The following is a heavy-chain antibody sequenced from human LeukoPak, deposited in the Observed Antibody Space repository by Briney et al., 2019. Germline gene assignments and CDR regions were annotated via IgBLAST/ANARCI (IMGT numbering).Heavy chain of an antibody. CDR1: GRSVSSGSYY. CDR3: ARDGSSGWYYFDF. CDR2: FYYSGST. J-gene: IGHJ4*02. Sequence: PSETLSLTCTVSGRSVSSGSYYWSWIRQPPGKGLEWIGYFYYSGSTNYNPSLKSRVTLSVDTSKNQFSLELSSVTAADTAVYYCARDGSSGWYYFDFWGQGTLVTVSS. V-gene: IGHV4-61*01. D-gene: IGHD6-19*01.